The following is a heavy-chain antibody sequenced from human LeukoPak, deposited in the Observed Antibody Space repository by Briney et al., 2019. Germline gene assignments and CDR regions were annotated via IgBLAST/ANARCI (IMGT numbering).Heavy chain of an antibody. D-gene: IGHD3-22*01. CDR2: ISGSGGST. Sequence: GGSLRLSFAASGFTFSSYAMSWVRQAPGKGVEWVSAISGSGGSTYYADSVKGRFTISRDNSKNKLYLKMNSLRDEDTAVYYCEKARHGSSGYYYYWGQGTLVTVSS. V-gene: IGHV3-23*01. CDR3: EKARHGSSGYYYY. CDR1: GFTFSSYA. J-gene: IGHJ4*02.